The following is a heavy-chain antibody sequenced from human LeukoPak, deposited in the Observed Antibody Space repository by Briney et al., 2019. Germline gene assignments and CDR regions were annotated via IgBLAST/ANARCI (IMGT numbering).Heavy chain of an antibody. J-gene: IGHJ4*02. CDR3: ASGPATVTTLF. V-gene: IGHV1-69*13. CDR2: IIPIFGTA. CDR1: GYTFTSYG. D-gene: IGHD4-17*01. Sequence: SVKVSCKASGYTFTSYGISWVRQAPGQGLEWMGGIIPIFGTANYAQKFQGRVTITADESTSTAYMELSSLRSEDTAVYYCASGPATVTTLFWGQGTLVTVSS.